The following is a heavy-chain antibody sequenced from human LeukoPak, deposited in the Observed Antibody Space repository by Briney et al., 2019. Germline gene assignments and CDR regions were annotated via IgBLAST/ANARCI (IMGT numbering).Heavy chain of an antibody. CDR1: GFTFSSYA. J-gene: IGHJ5*02. D-gene: IGHD4-17*01. CDR3: AKVSPYGDYSQRFDP. CDR2: ISGSGGST. Sequence: PGGSLRLSCAASGFTFSSYAMSWVRQAPGKGLEWVSAISGSGGSTYYADSVKGRFTISRDNSKSTLYLQMNSLRAEDTAVYYCAKVSPYGDYSQRFDPWGQGALVTVSS. V-gene: IGHV3-23*01.